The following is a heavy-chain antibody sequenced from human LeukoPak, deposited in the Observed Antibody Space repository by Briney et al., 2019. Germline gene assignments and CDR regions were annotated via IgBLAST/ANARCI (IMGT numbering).Heavy chain of an antibody. CDR1: GYTFTSYD. J-gene: IGHJ4*02. V-gene: IGHV1-8*01. CDR3: ARGVRRYFDWLFRDGYFDY. CDR2: MNPNSGNT. Sequence: GSVKVSCKASGYTFTSYDINWVRQATGQGLEWMGWMNPNSGNTGYAQKFQGRVTMTRNTSISTAYMELSSLRSEDTAVYYCARGVRRYFDWLFRDGYFDYWGQGTLVTVSS. D-gene: IGHD3-9*01.